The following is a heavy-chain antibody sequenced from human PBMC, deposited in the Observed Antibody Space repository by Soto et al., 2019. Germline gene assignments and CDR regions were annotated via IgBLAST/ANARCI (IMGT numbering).Heavy chain of an antibody. CDR1: GGSISSGGYY. J-gene: IGHJ4*02. V-gene: IGHV4-31*03. Sequence: QVQLQESGPGLVKPSQTLSLTCTVSGGSISSGGYYWSWIRQHPGKGLEWIGYIYYSGSTYYNPSLKSRVTISLDTSKNQFSLKLSSVTAADTAVYYCARGVKIVGATVFDYWGQGTLVTVSS. CDR3: ARGVKIVGATVFDY. D-gene: IGHD1-26*01. CDR2: IYYSGST.